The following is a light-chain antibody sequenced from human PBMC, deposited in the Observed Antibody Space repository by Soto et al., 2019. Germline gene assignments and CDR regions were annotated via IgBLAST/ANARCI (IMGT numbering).Light chain of an antibody. Sequence: EIVLTQSPVTLSLSPGERATLSCRASQSVTSTYLAWYQQKPGQSPRLIIYGGSTRASGFPDRFSGGGSGTDFTLTISRLEPEDSAVYYCHCQQLYSSRVYSFGQGTKLEI. CDR1: QSVTSTY. V-gene: IGKV3-20*01. J-gene: IGKJ2*03. CDR2: GGS. CDR3: HCQQLYSSRVYS.